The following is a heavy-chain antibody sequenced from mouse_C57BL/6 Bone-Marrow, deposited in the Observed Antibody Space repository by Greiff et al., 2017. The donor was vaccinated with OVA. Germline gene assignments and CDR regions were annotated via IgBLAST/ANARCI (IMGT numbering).Heavy chain of an antibody. CDR1: GYTFTSYD. J-gene: IGHJ2*01. V-gene: IGHV1-85*01. CDR2: IYPGDGST. Sequence: VQLQQSGPELVKPGASVKLSCKASGYTFTSYDINWVKQRPGQGLEWIGWIYPGDGSTKYNEKFKGKATLTVDTSSSTAYMELHSLTSEDSAVDFCASSEVTTVVHYFDYWGQGTTLTVSS. D-gene: IGHD1-1*01. CDR3: ASSEVTTVVHYFDY.